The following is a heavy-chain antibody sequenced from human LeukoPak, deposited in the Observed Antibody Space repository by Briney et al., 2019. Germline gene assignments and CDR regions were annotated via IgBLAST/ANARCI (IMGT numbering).Heavy chain of an antibody. CDR2: IYYSGST. CDR1: GGSISSGGYY. V-gene: IGHV4-31*03. CDR3: ARGPYCSSTSCPETNFDY. Sequence: SETLSLTCTVSGGSISSGGYYWSWIRQHPGKGLEWIGYIYYSGSTYYNPSLKSRVTTSVDTSKNQFSLKLSSVTAADTAVYYCARGPYCSSTSCPETNFDYWGQGTLVTVSS. D-gene: IGHD2-2*01. J-gene: IGHJ4*02.